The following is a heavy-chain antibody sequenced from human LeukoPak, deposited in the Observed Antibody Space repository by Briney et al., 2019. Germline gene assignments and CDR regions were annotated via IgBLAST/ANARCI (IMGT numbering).Heavy chain of an antibody. CDR3: ARVSGYMIEDYFDY. J-gene: IGHJ4*02. D-gene: IGHD3-22*01. CDR2: IYYSGST. Sequence: SETLSLTCTVSGGSISSYYWSWIRQPPGKGLEWIGYIYYSGSTNYNPSLKSRVTISVDTSKNQFSLKLRSVTAADTAVYYCARVSGYMIEDYFDYWGQGTLVTVSS. V-gene: IGHV4-59*01. CDR1: GGSISSYY.